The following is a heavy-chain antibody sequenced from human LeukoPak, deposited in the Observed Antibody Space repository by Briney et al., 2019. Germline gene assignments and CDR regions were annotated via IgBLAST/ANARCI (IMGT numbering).Heavy chain of an antibody. V-gene: IGHV3-66*02. CDR3: ARERHGRLVH. J-gene: IGHJ4*02. Sequence: GGSLRLSCAASGFTVSSNYMSWVRQAPGKGLEWVSNIYSGGRTHYADSVRGRFTVSRDNSKNTLYLQMNSLRTEDTAVYYCARERHGRLVHWGQGILVTVSS. CDR1: GFTVSSNY. D-gene: IGHD6-25*01. CDR2: IYSGGRT.